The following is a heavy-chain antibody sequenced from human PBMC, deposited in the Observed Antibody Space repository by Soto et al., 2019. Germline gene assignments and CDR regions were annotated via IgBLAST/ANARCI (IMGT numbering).Heavy chain of an antibody. CDR1: GGTFSTYT. D-gene: IGHD2-2*01. CDR3: ARDGGDCSSTSCYESY. Sequence: QVQLVQSGAEVKKPGSSVKVSCKASGGTFSTYTISLVRQAPGQGLEWMGRIIPILGIANYAQKFQGRVTISADKSPSTAYMELSSLRSEDTAVYYCARDGGDCSSTSCYESYWGQGTLVTVSS. J-gene: IGHJ4*02. V-gene: IGHV1-69*08. CDR2: IIPILGIA.